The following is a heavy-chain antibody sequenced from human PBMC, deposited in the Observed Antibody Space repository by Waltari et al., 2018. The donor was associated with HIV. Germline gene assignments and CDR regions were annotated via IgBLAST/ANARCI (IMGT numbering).Heavy chain of an antibody. CDR3: ASSSGNYHYF. CDR1: GYSFTGLY. Sequence: QVQLVQSGAEVKKPGASVKVSCKASGYSFTGLYIHWVRQAPGHGREWMGRVNPDNGDTHYAQNFQGRLTLTRDTSFTTAYMDMSGLTSKDTAVYFCASSSGNYHYFWGQGTLVTVSS. J-gene: IGHJ4*02. D-gene: IGHD3-10*01. CDR2: VNPDNGDT. V-gene: IGHV1-2*02.